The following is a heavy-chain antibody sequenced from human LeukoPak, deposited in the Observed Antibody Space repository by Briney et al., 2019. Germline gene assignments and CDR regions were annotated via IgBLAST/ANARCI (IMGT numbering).Heavy chain of an antibody. V-gene: IGHV3-11*03. Sequence: PGGSLTLSCAASGFTFSDYDMSWIRQAPGKGLEWISYIASSSSYTNYADSVKGRFTISRDNAKNSLYLQMNSLSAEDTAVYYCARKADYFDYWGQGTLVTVSS. J-gene: IGHJ4*02. CDR1: GFTFSDYD. CDR2: IASSSSYT. CDR3: ARKADYFDY. D-gene: IGHD2-15*01.